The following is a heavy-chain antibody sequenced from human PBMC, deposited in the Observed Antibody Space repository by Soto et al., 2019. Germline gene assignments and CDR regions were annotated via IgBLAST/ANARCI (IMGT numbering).Heavy chain of an antibody. J-gene: IGHJ4*02. CDR1: GFTFSSYE. D-gene: IGHD3-22*01. V-gene: IGHV3-48*03. Sequence: AGGSLRLSCAASGFTFSSYEMNWVRQAPGKGLEWVSYISSSGSTIYYADSVKGRFTISRDNAKNSLYLQMNSLRAEDTAVYYCARDGPDYYDSSGPFDYWGQGTLVTVSS. CDR2: ISSSGSTI. CDR3: ARDGPDYYDSSGPFDY.